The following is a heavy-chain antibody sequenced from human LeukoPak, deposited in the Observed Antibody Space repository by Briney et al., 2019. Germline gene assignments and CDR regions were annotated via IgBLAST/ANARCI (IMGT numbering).Heavy chain of an antibody. CDR1: GYSFTSYW. J-gene: IGHJ3*02. Sequence: GESLKISFKGSGYSFTSYWIGWVRPMPGKGLEWLGIIYPGDSDTRYSPSFRGQVTISADKSISTAYLQWSSLKASDTAMYYCARRSPADAFDIWGQGTMVTVSS. CDR3: ARRSPADAFDI. V-gene: IGHV5-51*01. CDR2: IYPGDSDT.